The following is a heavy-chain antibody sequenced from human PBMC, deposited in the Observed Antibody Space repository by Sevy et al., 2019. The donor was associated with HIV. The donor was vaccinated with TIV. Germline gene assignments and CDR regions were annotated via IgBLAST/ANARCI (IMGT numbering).Heavy chain of an antibody. CDR3: TRRASRVYGDHLNLY. J-gene: IGHJ4*02. CDR1: GFTFGDYA. Sequence: GGCLRLSCTASGFTFGDYAMSWFRQAPGRGLEWVGFIRSETYGETTEYAASEKGRFTVSRDDSKSIVYLHMNSLKTEDTAVYYCTRRASRVYGDHLNLYWGQGTLVTVSS. CDR2: IRSETYGETT. V-gene: IGHV3-49*03. D-gene: IGHD2-21*02.